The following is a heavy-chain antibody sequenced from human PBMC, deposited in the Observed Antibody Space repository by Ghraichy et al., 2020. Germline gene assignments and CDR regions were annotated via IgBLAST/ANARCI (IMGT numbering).Heavy chain of an antibody. Sequence: SQTLSLTCAISGDSVSSNSAAWNWIRQSPSRGLEWLGRTYYRSTWYTDYAPSVRSRVPIHSDTSKNQFSLQLSSVTPEDTSVYYCARGPAAIYYWGPGTLVTVSS. D-gene: IGHD2-2*01. CDR1: GDSVSSNSAA. J-gene: IGHJ4*02. CDR3: ARGPAAIYY. CDR2: TYYRSTWYT. V-gene: IGHV6-1*01.